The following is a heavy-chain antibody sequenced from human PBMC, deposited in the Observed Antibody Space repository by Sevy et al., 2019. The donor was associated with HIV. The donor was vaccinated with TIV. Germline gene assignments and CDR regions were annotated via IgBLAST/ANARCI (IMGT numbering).Heavy chain of an antibody. V-gene: IGHV3-43D*04. Sequence: GGSLRLSCAASGFSYDDYAMHWVRQGPGKGLEWVALSSWNGGSTYYADSVKGRFTISRDNSKNSLYLQMTSLRAEDTALYYCAKDKGRYCSGGSCYGVSMYVWGQGTTVTVSS. D-gene: IGHD2-15*01. J-gene: IGHJ6*02. CDR3: AKDKGRYCSGGSCYGVSMYV. CDR2: SSWNGGST. CDR1: GFSYDDYA.